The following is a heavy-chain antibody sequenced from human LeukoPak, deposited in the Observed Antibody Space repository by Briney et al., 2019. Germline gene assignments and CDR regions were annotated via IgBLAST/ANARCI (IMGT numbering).Heavy chain of an antibody. D-gene: IGHD6-19*01. J-gene: IGHJ5*02. CDR3: ARGGWYDNWFDP. CDR1: GYTFTGYY. Sequence: GPVKVSCKASGYTFTGYYMHWVRQAPGQGLEWMGWINPNSGGTNYAQKFQGRVTMTRDTSISTAYMELSRLRSDDTAVYYCARGGWYDNWFDPWGQGTLVTVSS. V-gene: IGHV1-2*02. CDR2: INPNSGGT.